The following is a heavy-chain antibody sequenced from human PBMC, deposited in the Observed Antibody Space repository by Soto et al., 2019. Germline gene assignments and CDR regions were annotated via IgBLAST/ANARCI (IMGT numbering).Heavy chain of an antibody. J-gene: IGHJ5*02. V-gene: IGHV4-59*08. CDR1: GGSISSYY. D-gene: IGHD2-2*01. Sequence: TLSLTCTVSGGSISSYYWSWIRQPPGKGLEWIGYIYYSGSTNYNPSLKSRVTISVDTSKNQFSLKLSSVTAADTAVYYCARYKVSQLLSNWFDPWGQGTLVTVSS. CDR3: ARYKVSQLLSNWFDP. CDR2: IYYSGST.